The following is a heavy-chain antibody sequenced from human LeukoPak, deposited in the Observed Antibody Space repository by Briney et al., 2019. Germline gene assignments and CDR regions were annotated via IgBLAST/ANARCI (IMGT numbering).Heavy chain of an antibody. CDR2: INPSGGST. CDR3: ASTDDYALDY. J-gene: IGHJ4*02. Sequence: ASVKVSCKASGYTFTSYYMHWVRQAPGQGLEWMGIINPSGGSTSYAQKLQGRVTMTTDTSTSTAYMELRSLRSDDTAVYYCASTDDYALDYWGQGTLVTVSS. V-gene: IGHV1-46*01. D-gene: IGHD4-17*01. CDR1: GYTFTSYY.